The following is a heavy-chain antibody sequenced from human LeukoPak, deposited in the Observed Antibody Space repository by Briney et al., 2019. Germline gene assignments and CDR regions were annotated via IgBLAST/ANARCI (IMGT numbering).Heavy chain of an antibody. CDR2: IYTSGST. D-gene: IGHD3-10*01. CDR3: AREFQLLWFGELSFYFGY. V-gene: IGHV4-61*02. Sequence: SSETLSLTRTVSGGSISSGSYYWSWIRQPAGKGLEWLGRIYTSGSTNYNPSLKSRVTISVDTSKNQFSLKLSSVTAADTAVYYCAREFQLLWFGELSFYFGYWGQGTLVTVSS. CDR1: GGSISSGSYY. J-gene: IGHJ4*02.